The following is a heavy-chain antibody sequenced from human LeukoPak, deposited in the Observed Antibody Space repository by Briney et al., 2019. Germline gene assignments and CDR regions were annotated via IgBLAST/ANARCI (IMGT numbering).Heavy chain of an antibody. CDR1: GFTFSSYG. CDR2: ISGSGGST. CDR3: ARASQWLPYYYYYYMDV. Sequence: PGGSLRLSCAASGFTFSSYGMSWVRQAPGKGLEWVSAISGSGGSTYYADSVKGRFTISRDNAKNSLYLQMNSLRAEDTAVYYCARASQWLPYYYYYYMDVWGKGTTVTISS. J-gene: IGHJ6*03. V-gene: IGHV3-23*01. D-gene: IGHD3-22*01.